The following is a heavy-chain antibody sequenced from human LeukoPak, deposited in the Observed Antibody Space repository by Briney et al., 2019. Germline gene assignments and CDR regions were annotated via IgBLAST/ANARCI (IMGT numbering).Heavy chain of an antibody. J-gene: IGHJ4*02. CDR2: IRYDGSNK. Sequence: GGSLRLSCAASGFTFSSYGMHWVRQAPGKGLEWVAFIRYDGSNKYYADSVKGRCTISRDNSKNTLYLQMNSLRAEDTAVYYCAKGPLYDYVWGSFAYWGQGTLVTVSS. V-gene: IGHV3-30*02. CDR1: GFTFSSYG. CDR3: AKGPLYDYVWGSFAY. D-gene: IGHD3-16*01.